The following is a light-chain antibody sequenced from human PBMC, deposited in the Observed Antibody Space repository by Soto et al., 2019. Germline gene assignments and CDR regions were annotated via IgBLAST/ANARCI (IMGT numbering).Light chain of an antibody. CDR1: QSVSRTY. Sequence: EIVFTQSPGTLSLSPGERATLSFRASQSVSRTYLAWYQQKPVQAPRLLIYATSSRATGIPDRFSGSGSGTDFTLTISRLEPEDFAVYYCQQYGRSGTFGQGTKVDI. CDR3: QQYGRSGT. CDR2: ATS. J-gene: IGKJ1*01. V-gene: IGKV3-20*01.